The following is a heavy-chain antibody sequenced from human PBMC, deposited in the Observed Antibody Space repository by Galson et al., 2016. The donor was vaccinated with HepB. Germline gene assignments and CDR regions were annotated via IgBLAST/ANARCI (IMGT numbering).Heavy chain of an antibody. CDR3: VRDLGGGYNGLDY. D-gene: IGHD5-24*01. Sequence: SLRLSCAASQFTFSSYAMHWVRQAPGKGLESLAVISGDGNSKYYADSVRGRFSISRDNSKNTLYLQMNSLTADDTAIYYCVRDLGGGYNGLDYWGQGTLVTVSS. CDR2: ISGDGNSK. V-gene: IGHV3-30-3*01. CDR1: QFTFSSYA. J-gene: IGHJ4*02.